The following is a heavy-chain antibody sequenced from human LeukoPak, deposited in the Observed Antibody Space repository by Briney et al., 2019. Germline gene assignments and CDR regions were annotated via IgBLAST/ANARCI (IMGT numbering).Heavy chain of an antibody. V-gene: IGHV1-2*02. CDR2: INSNSGGT. Sequence: ASVKVSCKASQYTFSGYYMHWVRQGPGQGLERMGWINSNSGGTNYAQKFQGRVTMTRDTSITTAYMELSGLRSDDTAVYYCAALLEGLVFGADNWFDPWGQGTLVTVSS. CDR1: QYTFSGYY. CDR3: AALLEGLVFGADNWFDP. J-gene: IGHJ5*02. D-gene: IGHD3-16*01.